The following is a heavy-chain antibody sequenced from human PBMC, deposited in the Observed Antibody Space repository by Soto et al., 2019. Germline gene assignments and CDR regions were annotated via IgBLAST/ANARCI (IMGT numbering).Heavy chain of an antibody. CDR3: LSCGDHQDLLSFPARRSSDP. V-gene: IGHV4-59*01. CDR2: IYYSGST. CDR1: GGSISSYY. J-gene: IGHJ5*02. Sequence: SETLSLTCTVSGGSISSYYWSWIRQPPGKGLEWIGYIYYSGSTNYNPSLKSRVTISVDTSKNQFSLKLSSVTAADTAVFFCLSCGDHQDLLSFPARRSSDP. D-gene: IGHD2-15*01.